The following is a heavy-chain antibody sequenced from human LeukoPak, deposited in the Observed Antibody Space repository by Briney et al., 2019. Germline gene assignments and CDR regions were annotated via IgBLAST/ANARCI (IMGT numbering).Heavy chain of an antibody. CDR3: AHRTDSDCFDY. CDR2: IYRDDDK. Sequence: YGPTLAKPTQTLTLTCTFSGFSLSTSGVGVGWIRQPPGKALEWLALIYRDDDKRYSPSLKSRLTITKDTSKNQVVLTMTNMDPVDTATYYCAHRTDSDCFDYWGQGTLVTVSS. V-gene: IGHV2-5*02. J-gene: IGHJ4*02. CDR1: GFSLSTSGVG. D-gene: IGHD2-15*01.